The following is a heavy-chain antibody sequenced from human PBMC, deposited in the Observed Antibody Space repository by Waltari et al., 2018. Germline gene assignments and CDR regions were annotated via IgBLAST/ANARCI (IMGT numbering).Heavy chain of an antibody. V-gene: IGHV3-33*01. CDR1: GFTFSSYG. Sequence: QVQLVESGGGVVQPGRSLRLSCAASGFTFSSYGMHWVRQAPGKGLEWVAVIWYDGSNKYSADSVKGRFTISRDNSKNTLYLQMNSLRAEDTAVYFCARGGGVYGDYGEWYFDLWGRGTLVTVSS. CDR3: ARGGGVYGDYGEWYFDL. CDR2: IWYDGSNK. D-gene: IGHD4-17*01. J-gene: IGHJ2*01.